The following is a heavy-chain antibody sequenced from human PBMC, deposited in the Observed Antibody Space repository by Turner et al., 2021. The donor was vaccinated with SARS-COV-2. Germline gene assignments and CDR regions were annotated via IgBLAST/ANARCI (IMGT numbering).Heavy chain of an antibody. CDR3: ARDVDYFSPIGGSHHYYYGMDV. CDR2: IIPIIGTA. J-gene: IGHJ6*02. Sequence: QVQLVQSGAEVKKPGSSVKVSCKASGNTFSTYAISWVRQAPGQGLEWMGGIIPIIGTANYGQKFQGRVTMTADESSSKDYMELSSLRSEDTAVYYCARDVDYFSPIGGSHHYYYGMDVWGQGTTVTVSS. D-gene: IGHD4-17*01. V-gene: IGHV1-69*01. CDR1: GNTFSTYA.